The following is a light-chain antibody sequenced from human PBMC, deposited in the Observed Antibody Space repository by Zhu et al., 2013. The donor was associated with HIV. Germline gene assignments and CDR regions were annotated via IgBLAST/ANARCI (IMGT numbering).Light chain of an antibody. CDR1: QDINSY. Sequence: AIRMTQSPSSLSASTGDRVTITCRASQDINSYLAWYQQKPGKAPNLLIYHTSTLQSGVPSRFSGSGSGTDFTLTISCLQPEDFATYYCHHVNDNPAFGPGTKVDFK. V-gene: IGKV1-8*01. CDR2: HTS. J-gene: IGKJ3*01. CDR3: HHVNDNPA.